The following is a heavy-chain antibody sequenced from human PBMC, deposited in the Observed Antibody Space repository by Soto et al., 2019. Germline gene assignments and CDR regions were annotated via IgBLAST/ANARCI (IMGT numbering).Heavy chain of an antibody. Sequence: EVQLVESGGGLVQPGGSLRLSCVVSGFTLSDHYIDWVRQAPGQGLEWVGRTKNKAQRYTTEYAASVKGRFTISRDDSENSVYLQMNSLKTEETAVYYCVRWDSGKPENWGQGNLVTVSS. D-gene: IGHD1-26*01. V-gene: IGHV3-72*01. CDR1: GFTLSDHY. CDR2: TKNKAQRYTT. CDR3: VRWDSGKPEN. J-gene: IGHJ4*02.